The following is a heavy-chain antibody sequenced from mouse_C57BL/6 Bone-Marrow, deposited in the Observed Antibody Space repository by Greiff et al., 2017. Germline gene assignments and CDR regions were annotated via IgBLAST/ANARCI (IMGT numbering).Heavy chain of an antibody. CDR1: GYTFTSYW. CDR3: ARGGRTTTLDY. J-gene: IGHJ2*01. CDR2: IDPSDSYT. D-gene: IGHD2-1*01. Sequence: QVQLKQPGAELVRPGTSVKLSCKASGYTFTSYWMHWVKQRPGQGLEWIGVIDPSDSYTNYNQKFKGQATLTVDTSSSTAYMQLSSLTSEDSAVYYCARGGRTTTLDYWGQGTTLTVSS. V-gene: IGHV1-59*01.